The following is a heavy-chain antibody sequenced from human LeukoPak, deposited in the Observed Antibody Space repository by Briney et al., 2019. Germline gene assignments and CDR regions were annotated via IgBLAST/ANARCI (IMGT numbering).Heavy chain of an antibody. CDR2: IYYSGST. D-gene: IGHD2-2*01. Sequence: SETLSLTCTVSNGSISSSRYYWAWIRQPSGKGLEWIGSIYYSGSTHYNPSQKSRVTISVDTSKNQFFLRLSSGTAADTAVYYCARNCSRTSCSGTFDIWGRGTMVTVSS. V-gene: IGHV4-39*01. J-gene: IGHJ3*02. CDR1: NGSISSSRYY. CDR3: ARNCSRTSCSGTFDI.